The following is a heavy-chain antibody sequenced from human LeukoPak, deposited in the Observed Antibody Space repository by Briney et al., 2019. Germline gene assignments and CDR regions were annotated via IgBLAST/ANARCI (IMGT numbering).Heavy chain of an antibody. CDR3: ARGPTMKMDV. V-gene: IGHV3-7*01. CDR2: IKEDGSEK. Sequence: GGSLRLSCAASGFTFSTYWMTWVRQAPGKGLEWVANIKEDGSEKYYVDSVKGRFTISRDTARNSLYLQMNSLRAEDTAVYYCARGPTMKMDVWGKGTTVTVSS. CDR1: GFTFSTYW. D-gene: IGHD3-22*01. J-gene: IGHJ6*04.